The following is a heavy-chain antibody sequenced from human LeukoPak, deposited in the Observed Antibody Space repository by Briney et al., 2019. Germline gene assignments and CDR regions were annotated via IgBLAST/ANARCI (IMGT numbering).Heavy chain of an antibody. D-gene: IGHD4-17*01. CDR3: AREMNYGDYFDY. Sequence: PGRSLRLSCAASGFTFSTYVMHWVRQAPGKGLEWVAVIWYDGSKKDYADSVKGRFTISRDNSKNTLYLQMNSLRAEGTAVYYCAREMNYGDYFDYWGQGTLVTVSS. V-gene: IGHV3-33*01. CDR1: GFTFSTYV. J-gene: IGHJ4*02. CDR2: IWYDGSKK.